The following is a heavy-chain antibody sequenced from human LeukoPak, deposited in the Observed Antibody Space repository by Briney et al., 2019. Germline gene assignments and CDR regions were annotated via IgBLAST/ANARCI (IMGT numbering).Heavy chain of an antibody. CDR3: ARRNFDWFDP. Sequence: ASVKVSCKASGYTFTNYDINWVRQATGQGLEWMGWMNPNSGKAGYAHKFQGRVTITRNPSITTAYMGLSSLRSEDTAVYYCARRNFDWFDPWGQGTLVTVSS. CDR1: GYTFTNYD. J-gene: IGHJ5*02. V-gene: IGHV1-8*03. CDR2: MNPNSGKA.